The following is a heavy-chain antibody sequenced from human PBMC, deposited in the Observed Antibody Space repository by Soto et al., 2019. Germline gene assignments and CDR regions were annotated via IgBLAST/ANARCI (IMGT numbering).Heavy chain of an antibody. V-gene: IGHV3-30*18. Sequence: PGGSLRLSCAASGFTFNTFGMHWVRQAPGKGLEWVAVISYDGSDKYYSDSVRGRFTISRDNSMNTLYLQMNSLRTEDTAVYYCAKSPNFYCSSYHCYKYYFDYWGQGTLVTAPQ. D-gene: IGHD2-2*01. CDR1: GFTFNTFG. CDR2: ISYDGSDK. CDR3: AKSPNFYCSSYHCYKYYFDY. J-gene: IGHJ4*02.